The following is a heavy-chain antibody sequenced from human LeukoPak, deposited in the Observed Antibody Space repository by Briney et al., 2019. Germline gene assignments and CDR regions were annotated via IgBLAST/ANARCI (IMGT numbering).Heavy chain of an antibody. J-gene: IGHJ4*02. CDR3: ETAYDILTGYFDY. D-gene: IGHD3-9*01. V-gene: IGHV3-7*02. CDR1: GFTFSSDW. Sequence: GGSLRLSCAASGFTFSSDWMRWVRQAPGKGREGVANIKHGGSEKFYVDYVKGRFTISRDNAKNSLYLQMNSLRADDTALYYQETAYDILTGYFDYWGQGTLVTVSS. CDR2: IKHGGSEK.